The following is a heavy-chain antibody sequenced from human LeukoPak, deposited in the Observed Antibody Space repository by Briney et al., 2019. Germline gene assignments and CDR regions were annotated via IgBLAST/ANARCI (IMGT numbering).Heavy chain of an antibody. J-gene: IGHJ4*02. CDR3: ARDLVGAAD. Sequence: GGSLRLSCAGSGFTFSRYWMSWVRQAPGKGLEWVANIKEDGSEKNYVESVKGRFTISRDNAKNSLYLHMNSLRAEDTAFYYCARDLVGAADWGQGTLVTVSS. CDR1: GFTFSRYW. D-gene: IGHD1-26*01. V-gene: IGHV3-7*01. CDR2: IKEDGSEK.